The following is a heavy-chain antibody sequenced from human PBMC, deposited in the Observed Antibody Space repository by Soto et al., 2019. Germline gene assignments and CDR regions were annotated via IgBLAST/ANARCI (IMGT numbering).Heavy chain of an antibody. CDR2: IIPILGIA. Sequence: GASVKVSCKASGGTFSSYTISWVRQAPGQGLEWMGRIIPILGIANYAQKFQGRVTITADESTSTAYMELSSLRSEDTAVYYCAKGIAVAGNQPPYYFDYWGQGTLVTVSS. J-gene: IGHJ4*02. V-gene: IGHV1-69*02. CDR1: GGTFSSYT. CDR3: AKGIAVAGNQPPYYFDY. D-gene: IGHD6-19*01.